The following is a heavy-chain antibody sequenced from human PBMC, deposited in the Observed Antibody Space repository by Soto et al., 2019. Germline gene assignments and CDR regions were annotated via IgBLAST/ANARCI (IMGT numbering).Heavy chain of an antibody. CDR2: IYHSGST. V-gene: IGHV4-4*02. D-gene: IGHD3-3*01. CDR3: ARAGDTDYDFWSGYYYD. CDR1: SGSISSSNW. J-gene: IGHJ4*02. Sequence: SETLSLTCAVSSGSISSSNWWSWVRQPPGKGLEWIGEIYHSGSTNYNPSLKSRVTISVDKSKNQFSLRLSSVTAADTAVYYCARAGDTDYDFWSGYYYDWGQGTLVTVSS.